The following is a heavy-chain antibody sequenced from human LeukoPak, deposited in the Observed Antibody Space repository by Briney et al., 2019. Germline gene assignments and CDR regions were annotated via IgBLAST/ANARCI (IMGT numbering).Heavy chain of an antibody. V-gene: IGHV4-61*08. CDR3: ARDYDSSGYYYDNWFDP. J-gene: IGHJ5*02. CDR1: GGSISSGDYY. Sequence: PSETLSLTCTVSGGSISSGDYYWSWIRQPPGKGLEWIGYIYYSGSTNYNPSLKSRVTISVDTSKNQFSLKLSSVTAADTAVYYCARDYDSSGYYYDNWFDPWGQGALVTVSS. CDR2: IYYSGST. D-gene: IGHD3-22*01.